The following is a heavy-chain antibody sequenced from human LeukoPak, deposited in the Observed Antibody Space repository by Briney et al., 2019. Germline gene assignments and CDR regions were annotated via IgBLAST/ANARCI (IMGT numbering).Heavy chain of an antibody. CDR2: ISSSSSYI. Sequence: PGGSLRLSCAASGFTVSSTYMNWVRQAPGKGLEWVSSISSSSSYIYYADSVKGRFTISRDNAKNSLYLQMNSLRAEDTAVYYCARAEWYGVDYGMDVWGQGTTVTVSS. CDR1: GFTVSSTY. D-gene: IGHD3-3*01. J-gene: IGHJ6*02. V-gene: IGHV3-21*01. CDR3: ARAEWYGVDYGMDV.